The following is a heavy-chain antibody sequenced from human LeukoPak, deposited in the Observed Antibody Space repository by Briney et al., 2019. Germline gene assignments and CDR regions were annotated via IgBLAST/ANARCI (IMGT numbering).Heavy chain of an antibody. CDR1: GFPLSNHW. Sequence: GGSLRLSCAASGFPLSNHWMTWVRQAPGKGLEWVATITQGGTDKFYVDSVRGRFAISRDDSTNTVYLHMNSLRDEDTALYHCVREAGYCAPVCVKTNWFDPWGQGTLVTVSS. J-gene: IGHJ5*02. CDR3: VREAGYCAPVCVKTNWFDP. D-gene: IGHD2-15*01. V-gene: IGHV3-7*03. CDR2: ITQGGTDK.